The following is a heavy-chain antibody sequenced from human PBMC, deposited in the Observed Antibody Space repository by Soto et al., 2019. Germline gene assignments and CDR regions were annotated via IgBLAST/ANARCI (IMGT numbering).Heavy chain of an antibody. J-gene: IGHJ6*02. CDR2: IHYSGST. CDR1: GGSISSYY. D-gene: IGHD2-2*01. Sequence: SETLSLTCTVSGGSISSYYWSWIRQPPGKGLEWIGYIHYSGSTNYNPSLKSRVTISVDTSKNQFSLKLSSVTAADTAVYYCARTISSTSFYGMDVWGQGTTVTSP. CDR3: ARTISSTSFYGMDV. V-gene: IGHV4-59*01.